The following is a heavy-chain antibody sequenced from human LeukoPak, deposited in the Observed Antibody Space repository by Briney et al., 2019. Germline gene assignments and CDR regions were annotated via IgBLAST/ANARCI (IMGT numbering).Heavy chain of an antibody. CDR1: GGSISSSNW. V-gene: IGHV4-4*02. CDR3: ARHSSGWYIRYFDY. CDR2: IYHSGST. J-gene: IGHJ4*02. D-gene: IGHD6-19*01. Sequence: SETLSLTSAVSGGSISSSNWWSWVRQPPGKGLEWIGEIYHSGSTNYNPSLKSRVTISVDKSKNQFSLKLSSVTAADTAVYYCARHSSGWYIRYFDYWGQGTLVTVSS.